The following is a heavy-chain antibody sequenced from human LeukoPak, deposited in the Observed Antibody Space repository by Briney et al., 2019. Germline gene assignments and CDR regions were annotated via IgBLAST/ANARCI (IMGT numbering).Heavy chain of an antibody. CDR3: ARVLEGYYYYMDV. V-gene: IGHV3-11*01. J-gene: IGHJ6*03. CDR2: IGSSGTTI. Sequence: GGSLRLSCAASRFTFSDYYMSWIRQAPGKGLQWVSYIGSSGTTIYYADSVMGRFTISRDNARNSLYLQMNSLRAEDTALYHCARVLEGYYYYMDVWGKGTTVTISS. CDR1: RFTFSDYY.